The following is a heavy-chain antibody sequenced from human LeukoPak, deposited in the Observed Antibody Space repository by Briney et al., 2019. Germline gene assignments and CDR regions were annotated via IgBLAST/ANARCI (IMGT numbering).Heavy chain of an antibody. Sequence: ASVKVSCKASGYTFTSYDISWVRQAPGQGLEWMGWISAYNGNTNYAQKLQGRVTMTTDTSTSTAYMELRSLRSDDTAVYYCARGDSSGWYSYYYYGMDVWGQGTTVTVSS. V-gene: IGHV1-18*01. CDR2: ISAYNGNT. CDR3: ARGDSSGWYSYYYYGMDV. D-gene: IGHD6-19*01. CDR1: GYTFTSYD. J-gene: IGHJ6*02.